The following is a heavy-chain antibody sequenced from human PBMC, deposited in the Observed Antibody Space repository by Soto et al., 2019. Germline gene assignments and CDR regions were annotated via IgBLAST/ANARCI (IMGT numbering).Heavy chain of an antibody. D-gene: IGHD5-18*01. J-gene: IGHJ4*02. CDR3: ARSGYSYGPNPLLY. Sequence: QVQLQESGPGLVKPSQTLSLTCTVSGGSISSGGYYWSWIRQHPGKGLEWIGYIYYSGSTYYNPSLKSRVTIXVXTXXNQFSLKLSSVIAADTAVYYCARSGYSYGPNPLLYWGQGTLVTVSS. V-gene: IGHV4-31*03. CDR1: GGSISSGGYY. CDR2: IYYSGST.